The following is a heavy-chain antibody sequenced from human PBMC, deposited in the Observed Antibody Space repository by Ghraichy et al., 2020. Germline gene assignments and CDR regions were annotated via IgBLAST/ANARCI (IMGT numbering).Heavy chain of an antibody. J-gene: IGHJ4*02. V-gene: IGHV1-24*01. Sequence: ASVKVSCKVSGYTLTELSMHWVRQAPGKGLEWMGGFDPEDGETIYAQKFQGRVTMTEDTSTDTAYMELSSLRSEDTAVYYCATEEGEGATLIYWGQGTLVTVSS. CDR3: ATEEGEGATLIY. D-gene: IGHD1-26*01. CDR2: FDPEDGET. CDR1: GYTLTELS.